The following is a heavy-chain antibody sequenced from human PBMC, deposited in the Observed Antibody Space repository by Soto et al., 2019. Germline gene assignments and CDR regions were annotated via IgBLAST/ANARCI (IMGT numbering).Heavy chain of an antibody. CDR2: ISSSSSYI. J-gene: IGHJ4*02. V-gene: IGHV3-21*01. D-gene: IGHD2-2*01. CDR1: GFTFSSYS. Sequence: EVQLVESGGGLVKPGGSLRLSCAASGFTFSSYSMNWVRQAPGKGLEWVSSISSSSSYIYYADSVKGRFTISRDNAKNSLYLQMNSLSAEDRAVYYCARDSCSSTSGFVWGQGTLVTVSS. CDR3: ARDSCSSTSGFV.